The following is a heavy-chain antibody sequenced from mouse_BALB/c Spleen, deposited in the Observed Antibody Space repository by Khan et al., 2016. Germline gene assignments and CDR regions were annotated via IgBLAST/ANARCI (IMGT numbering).Heavy chain of an antibody. CDR3: AREGLRRWFAY. V-gene: IGHV5-4*02. CDR1: GFTFSDYY. J-gene: IGHJ3*01. CDR2: ISDGGSYT. Sequence: EVELVESGGGLVKPGGSLKLSCAASGFTFSDYYMYWVRQTPEKRLEWVATISDGGSYTYYPDSVTGRFTISRDNAKNNLYLQMSSLKSEDTAMYYCAREGLRRWFAYWGQGTLVTVSA. D-gene: IGHD2-4*01.